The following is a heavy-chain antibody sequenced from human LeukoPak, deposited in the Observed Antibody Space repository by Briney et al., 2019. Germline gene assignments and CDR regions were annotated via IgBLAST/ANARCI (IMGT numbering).Heavy chain of an antibody. CDR2: ISAYNGNT. V-gene: IGHV1-18*01. J-gene: IGHJ4*02. CDR3: AREYSSSWYVSVDYFDY. D-gene: IGHD6-13*01. Sequence: ASVKVSCKASGYTFTSYGISWVRQAPGQGLEWMGWISAYNGNTNYAQKLQGRVTMTTDTSTSTAYMELGSLRSDDTAVYYCAREYSSSWYVSVDYFDYWGQGTLVTVSS. CDR1: GYTFTSYG.